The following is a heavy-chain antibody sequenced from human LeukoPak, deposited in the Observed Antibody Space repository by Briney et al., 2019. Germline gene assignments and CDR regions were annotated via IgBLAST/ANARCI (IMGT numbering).Heavy chain of an antibody. J-gene: IGHJ4*02. CDR2: IDSSSVHI. Sequence: PGGSLRLSCTTSGFIFSSHSMNWVRQAPGKGLEWVSSIDSSSVHILSADSGRFRISRDNAKNLLHLEMSSLTAEDTAVYYCARGEARRPVTGFDLWGQGILVTVSS. CDR3: ARGEARRPVTGFDL. CDR1: GFIFSSHS. D-gene: IGHD2-21*02. V-gene: IGHV3-21*06.